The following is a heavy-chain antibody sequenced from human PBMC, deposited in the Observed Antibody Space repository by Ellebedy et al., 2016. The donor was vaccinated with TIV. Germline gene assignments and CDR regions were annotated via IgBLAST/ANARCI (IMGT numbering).Heavy chain of an antibody. CDR1: GFTFSAFA. CDR3: AKDQVAGDGRWVFDS. Sequence: PGGSLRLSCEASGFTFSAFAMGRVRQTPGKGLEWVSGMHGSGRGISYPESVKGRFIISRDNSKNILYLQMNSLRAEDTAIYYCAKDQVAGDGRWVFDSWGQGTVVTVSS. V-gene: IGHV3-23*01. D-gene: IGHD5-24*01. CDR2: MHGSGRGI. J-gene: IGHJ3*01.